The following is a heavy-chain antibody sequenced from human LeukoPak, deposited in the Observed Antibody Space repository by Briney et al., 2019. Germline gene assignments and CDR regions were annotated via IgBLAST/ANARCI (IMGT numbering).Heavy chain of an antibody. J-gene: IGHJ6*02. CDR2: INSDGSIT. CDR1: GFTFDDNA. CDR3: ASDSPSNGLDV. V-gene: IGHV3-74*01. Sequence: GGSLRLSCAASGFTFDDNAMHWVRQIPGKEPVWVSRINSDGSITVYADSVKGRFTVSKDNAKNMLYLQMTSLRADDTATYYCASDSPSNGLDVWGQGTTVTVSS.